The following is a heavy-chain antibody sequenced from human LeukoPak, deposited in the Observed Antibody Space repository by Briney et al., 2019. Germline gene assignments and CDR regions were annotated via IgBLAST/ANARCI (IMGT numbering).Heavy chain of an antibody. V-gene: IGHV3-30-3*01. D-gene: IGHD3-10*01. Sequence: GGSLRLSCAASGFTFSSYAMHWVRQAPGKGLEWVAVISYDGSNKYYADSVKGRFTISRDDSKNTLYLQMNSLRAEDTAVYYCARDRGYGSGSQYYYYYGMDVWGQGTTVTVSS. CDR2: ISYDGSNK. CDR1: GFTFSSYA. J-gene: IGHJ6*02. CDR3: ARDRGYGSGSQYYYYYGMDV.